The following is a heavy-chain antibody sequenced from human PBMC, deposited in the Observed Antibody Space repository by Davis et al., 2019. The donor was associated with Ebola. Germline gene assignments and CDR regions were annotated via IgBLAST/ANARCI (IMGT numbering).Heavy chain of an antibody. CDR2: VSSSGDTT. Sequence: PGGSLRLSCAASGFTFSNSAMSWVRQAPGKGLEWVSAVSSSGDTTYYADSVKGRFTISRDTSKNTLYLQMNSLRAEDTAVYYCAKGSPVTTWGDDYWGQGTLVTVSS. CDR1: GFTFSNSA. CDR3: AKGSPVTTWGDDY. D-gene: IGHD4-17*01. V-gene: IGHV3-23*01. J-gene: IGHJ4*02.